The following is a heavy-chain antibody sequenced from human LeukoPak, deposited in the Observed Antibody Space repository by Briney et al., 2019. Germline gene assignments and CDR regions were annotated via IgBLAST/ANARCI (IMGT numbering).Heavy chain of an antibody. V-gene: IGHV1-18*01. CDR2: ISAYNGNT. D-gene: IGHD1-1*01. J-gene: IGHJ6*03. CDR3: ARDKQLDWAHYYYYYMHV. CDR1: GYTFTSYG. Sequence: ASVKVSCKASGYTFTSYGISWVRQPPGQGLEWMGWISAYNGNTNYAQKLQGRVTMTRDTSISTAYMELSRLRSDDAAVYYCARDKQLDWAHYYYYYMHVWGKGTTVTVSS.